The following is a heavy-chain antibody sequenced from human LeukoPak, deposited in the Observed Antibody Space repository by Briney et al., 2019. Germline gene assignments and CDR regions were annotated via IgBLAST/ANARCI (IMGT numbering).Heavy chain of an antibody. J-gene: IGHJ4*02. Sequence: GASVKVSCKASGYTFTGYYMHWVRQAPGQGLEWMARINPNSGGTNYAQKFQGRVTMTRDTSISTAYMELSRLRSDDTAVYYCATEWGDSSSWYVYFDYWGQGTLVTVSS. CDR1: GYTFTGYY. D-gene: IGHD6-13*01. V-gene: IGHV1-2*06. CDR2: INPNSGGT. CDR3: ATEWGDSSSWYVYFDY.